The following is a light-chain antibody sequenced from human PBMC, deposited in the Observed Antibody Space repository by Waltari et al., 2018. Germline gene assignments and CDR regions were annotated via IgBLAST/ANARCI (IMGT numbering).Light chain of an antibody. CDR2: DVN. V-gene: IGLV2-14*03. CDR3: NSYTSTSTWV. J-gene: IGLJ3*02. Sequence: QSALTQPASVSGSPGQSITISCPGASSDVGGYNYVPWYQQHPGKAPKLMIYDVNKRPSGVSNRFSGSKSGNTASLTISGLQAEDEADYYCNSYTSTSTWVFGGVTKLTVL. CDR1: SSDVGGYNY.